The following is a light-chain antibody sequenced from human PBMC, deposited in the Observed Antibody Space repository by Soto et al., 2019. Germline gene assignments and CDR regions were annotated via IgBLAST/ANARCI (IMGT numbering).Light chain of an antibody. J-gene: IGKJ2*01. V-gene: IGKV3-11*01. Sequence: EIVLTQSPATLSLSPGERATLSCRASQSVSTYVAWYQQKTGQAPRLLIHDASNRATGIPARFSGSGSGTDFTLTISSLEPEEFAVYYCQQRTNWLYTFGQGTKVEIK. CDR3: QQRTNWLYT. CDR1: QSVSTY. CDR2: DAS.